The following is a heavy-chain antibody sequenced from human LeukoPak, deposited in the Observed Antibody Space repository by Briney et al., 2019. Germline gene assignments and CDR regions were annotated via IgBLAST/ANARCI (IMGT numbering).Heavy chain of an antibody. CDR2: INHSGST. CDR1: GGSFSGYY. J-gene: IGHJ3*02. D-gene: IGHD1-1*01. V-gene: IGHV4-34*01. Sequence: SETLSLTCAVYGGSFSGYYWSWIRQPPGKGLEWIGEINHSGSTNYNPSLKSRVTISVDTSKNQFSLKLSSVTAADTAVYYCARDHWTDAFDIWGQGTMVTVSS. CDR3: ARDHWTDAFDI.